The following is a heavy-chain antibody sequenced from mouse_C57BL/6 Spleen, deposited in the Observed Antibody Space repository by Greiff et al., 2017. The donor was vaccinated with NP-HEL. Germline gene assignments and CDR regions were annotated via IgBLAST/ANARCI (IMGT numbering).Heavy chain of an antibody. D-gene: IGHD4-1*02. CDR1: GFTFTDYY. J-gene: IGHJ1*03. Sequence: EVMLVESGGGLVQPGGSLSLSCAASGFTFTDYYMSWVRQPPGKALEWLGFIRNKANGYTTEYSASVKGRFTISRDNSQSILYLQMNALRAEDSATYYCARLNLYWYFDVWGTGTTVTVSS. CDR2: IRNKANGYTT. V-gene: IGHV7-3*01. CDR3: ARLNLYWYFDV.